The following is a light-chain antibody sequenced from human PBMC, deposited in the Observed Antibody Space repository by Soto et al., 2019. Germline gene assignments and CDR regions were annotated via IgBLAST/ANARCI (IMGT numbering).Light chain of an antibody. CDR1: QSVSSY. J-gene: IGKJ5*01. CDR3: QQSFFSIT. CDR2: DAS. V-gene: IGKV3-11*01. Sequence: IKVTQSPATXSLTKKERAPLPCRVCQSVSSYLAWYQKQTGHXPXXLIYDASNRATATTARFTGSGYATDFTLTIIRLENEDCAVYYCQQSFFSITFCHGTLLEI.